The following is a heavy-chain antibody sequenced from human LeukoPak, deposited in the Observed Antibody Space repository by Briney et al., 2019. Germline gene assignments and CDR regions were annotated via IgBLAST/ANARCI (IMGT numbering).Heavy chain of an antibody. Sequence: GGSLRLSCAASGFTFDDYAMHWVRQAPGKGLEWVSGISWNSGSIGYADSVKGRFTISRDNSKNTLYLQMNSLRAEDTAVYYCAGDADVDLDWIALEYWGQGTLVTVSS. CDR3: AGDADVDLDWIALEY. D-gene: IGHD1-1*01. CDR1: GFTFDDYA. V-gene: IGHV3-9*01. J-gene: IGHJ4*02. CDR2: ISWNSGSI.